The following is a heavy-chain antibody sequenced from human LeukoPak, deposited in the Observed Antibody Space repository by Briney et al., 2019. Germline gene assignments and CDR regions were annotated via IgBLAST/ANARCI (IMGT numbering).Heavy chain of an antibody. Sequence: FDPEDGETIYAQKFQGRVTMTEDTSTDTAYMELSSLRSEDTAVYYCATEGRGSSGWYYFDYWGQGTLVTVSS. V-gene: IGHV1-24*01. CDR2: FDPEDGET. D-gene: IGHD6-19*01. CDR3: ATEGRGSSGWYYFDY. J-gene: IGHJ4*02.